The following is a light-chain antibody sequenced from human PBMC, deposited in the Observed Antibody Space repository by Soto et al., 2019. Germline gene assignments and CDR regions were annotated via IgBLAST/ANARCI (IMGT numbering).Light chain of an antibody. V-gene: IGKV3-15*01. CDR3: QQYNNWPPIT. CDR1: QSVSSN. CDR2: GAS. Sequence: VLTQSPATLSLSPGERATLSCRASQSVSSNLAWYQQKPGQAPGLLIYGASTRATGIPGRFSGSGSGTEFTLTISSLQSEDFAVYYCQQYNNWPPITFGQGTRLEIK. J-gene: IGKJ5*01.